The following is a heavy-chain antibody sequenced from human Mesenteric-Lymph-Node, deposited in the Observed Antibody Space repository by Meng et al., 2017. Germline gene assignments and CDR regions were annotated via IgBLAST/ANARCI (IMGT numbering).Heavy chain of an antibody. D-gene: IGHD6-13*01. J-gene: IGHJ4*02. CDR3: ARDPGIAAAGIVDY. Sequence: SETLSLTCTVSGGSISSYYWSWIRQPAGQGLEWIGRIYTSGSNNYNPSLKSRVTMSVDTSKNQSSLTLSSVTAADTAVYYCARDPGIAAAGIVDYWGQGTLVTVSS. CDR2: IYTSGSN. CDR1: GGSISSYY. V-gene: IGHV4-4*07.